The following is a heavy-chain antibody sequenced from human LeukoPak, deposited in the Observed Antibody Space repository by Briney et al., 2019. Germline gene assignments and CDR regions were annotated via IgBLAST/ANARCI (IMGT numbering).Heavy chain of an antibody. CDR3: ARGLPKAVFGMVIED. J-gene: IGHJ1*01. V-gene: IGHV1-8*01. CDR2: MNTNSGNT. Sequence: ASVKVSCKASGYPFTSYNVNWVRQATGQGLEWMGWMNTNSGNTGYSQNFQGRVTMTRDTSISTAYMELSSLMFEDTAVYYCARGLPKAVFGMVIEDWGQGTLVTVSS. CDR1: GYPFTSYN. D-gene: IGHD3-3*01.